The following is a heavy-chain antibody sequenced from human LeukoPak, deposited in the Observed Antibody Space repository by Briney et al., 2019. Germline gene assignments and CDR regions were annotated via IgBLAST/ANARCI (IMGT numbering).Heavy chain of an antibody. CDR2: INPNSGGT. Sequence: ASVKVSCKASGYTFTGYYMHWVRQAPGQGLEWMGWINPNSGGTNYAQKFQGRVTITADKSTSTAYMELSSLRSEDTAVYYCARNYYHRRGFDIWGQGTMVTVSS. V-gene: IGHV1-2*02. D-gene: IGHD3-10*01. CDR3: ARNYYHRRGFDI. CDR1: GYTFTGYY. J-gene: IGHJ3*02.